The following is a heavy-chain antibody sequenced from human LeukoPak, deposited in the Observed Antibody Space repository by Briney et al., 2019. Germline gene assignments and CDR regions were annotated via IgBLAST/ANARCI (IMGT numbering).Heavy chain of an antibody. CDR1: GGSFSGYY. Sequence: SETLSLTCAVYGGSFSGYYWSWLRQPPGKGLEWIGEINHSGSTNYNPSLKSRVTISVDTSKNQFSLKLSSVTAADTAVYYCARRNYYDSSGYYRYWGQGTLVTVSS. D-gene: IGHD3-22*01. CDR3: ARRNYYDSSGYYRY. V-gene: IGHV4-34*01. J-gene: IGHJ4*02. CDR2: INHSGST.